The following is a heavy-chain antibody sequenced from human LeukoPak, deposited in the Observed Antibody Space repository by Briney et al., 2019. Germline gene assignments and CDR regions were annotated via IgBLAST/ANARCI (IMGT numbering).Heavy chain of an antibody. CDR2: IYYSGST. CDR1: GGSISSSSYY. J-gene: IGHJ3*02. CDR3: ARPSSGDYDSGAFDI. V-gene: IGHV4-39*01. Sequence: SETLSLTCTVSGGSISSSSYYWGWIRQPPGKGLEWIGSIYYSGSTYYNPSLKSRVTISVDTSKNQFSLKLSSVTAADTAVYYCARPSSGDYDSGAFDIWGQGTMVTVSS. D-gene: IGHD3-22*01.